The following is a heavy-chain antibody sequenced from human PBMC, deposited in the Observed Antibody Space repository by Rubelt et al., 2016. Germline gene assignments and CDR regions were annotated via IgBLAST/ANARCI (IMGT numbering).Heavy chain of an antibody. Sequence: QLQLQESGPGLVKPSETLSLTCTVSGGSISSSSYYWGWIRQPPGKGLEWIGSIYYSGSTYYNPSLKGRGTSSVATSKTQFSLKLSSGTAADTAVYYCAREGRGWTPSDYWGQGTLVTVSS. D-gene: IGHD3-10*01. CDR1: GGSISSSSYY. V-gene: IGHV4-39*07. J-gene: IGHJ4*02. CDR3: AREGRGWTPSDY. CDR2: IYYSGST.